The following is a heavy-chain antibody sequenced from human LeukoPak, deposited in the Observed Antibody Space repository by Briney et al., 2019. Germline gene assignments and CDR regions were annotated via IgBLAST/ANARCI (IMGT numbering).Heavy chain of an antibody. V-gene: IGHV4-39*01. CDR1: GGSISSSSYY. CDR2: IYYSGST. D-gene: IGHD3-3*01. CDR3: ARTVPIFGVVTP. J-gene: IGHJ5*02. Sequence: SETLSLTCTVSGGSISSSSYYWGWIRQPPGKGLEWIGSIYYSGSTYYNPSLKSRVTISVDTSKNQFSLKLSSVTAADTAVYYCARTVPIFGVVTPWGQGTLVTVSS.